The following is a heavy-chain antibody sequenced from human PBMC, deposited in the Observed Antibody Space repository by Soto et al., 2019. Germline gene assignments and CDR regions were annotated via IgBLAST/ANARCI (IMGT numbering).Heavy chain of an antibody. Sequence: QVQLVQSGAEVKKPGASVKVSCKASGYTFTSYGISWVRQAPGQGLEWMGWISAYNGNTNYAQKLQGRVTMTTDTSTSTAYMELRSLRSDDTAVYYCARAYYDFWSGSIARNWFDPWGQGTLVTVSS. CDR3: ARAYYDFWSGSIARNWFDP. D-gene: IGHD3-3*01. V-gene: IGHV1-18*01. CDR1: GYTFTSYG. CDR2: ISAYNGNT. J-gene: IGHJ5*02.